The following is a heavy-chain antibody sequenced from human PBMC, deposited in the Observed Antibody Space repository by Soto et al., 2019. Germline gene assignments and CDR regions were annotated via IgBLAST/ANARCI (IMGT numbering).Heavy chain of an antibody. CDR1: GGSISSGDYY. CDR2: IYYSGST. Sequence: QVQLQESGPGLVKPSQTLSLTCTVSGGSISSGDYYWSWIRQPPGKGLEWIGYIYYSGSTYYNPSLKSRVNISVDTSMHQFSLTLSSVTAAGTAVYYCARGDYGDYDPYWYFDLWGRGTLVTVSS. D-gene: IGHD4-17*01. CDR3: ARGDYGDYDPYWYFDL. V-gene: IGHV4-30-4*01. J-gene: IGHJ2*01.